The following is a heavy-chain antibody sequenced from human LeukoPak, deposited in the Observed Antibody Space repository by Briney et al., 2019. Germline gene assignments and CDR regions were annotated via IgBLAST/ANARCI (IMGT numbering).Heavy chain of an antibody. CDR1: GFTVSNNY. Sequence: PGGSLRLSCAASGFTVSNNYMSWVRQAPGKALEWVSVIYSGGKTFYADSVKGRFTISRDSSINTLFLEMNSLGLEDAAVYYCARHTPSTFDFWGQGVVVAVSA. J-gene: IGHJ4*02. CDR2: IYSGGKT. V-gene: IGHV3-66*02. CDR3: ARHTPSTFDF.